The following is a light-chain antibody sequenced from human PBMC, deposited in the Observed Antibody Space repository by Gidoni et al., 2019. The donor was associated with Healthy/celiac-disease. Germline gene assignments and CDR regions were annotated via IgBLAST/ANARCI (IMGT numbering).Light chain of an antibody. CDR3: QQYYSTPWD. V-gene: IGKV4-1*01. CDR2: WAS. J-gene: IGKJ2*01. Sequence: DIVMTQSPDSLTVSLGERATINCKSSQSVLYSSNNKNYLAWYQQKPGQPPKLLIYWASTRESGVPDRFSGSGSGTDFTLSISSLQAEDVAVYYCQQYYSTPWDFGQGTKLEI. CDR1: QSVLYSSNNKNY.